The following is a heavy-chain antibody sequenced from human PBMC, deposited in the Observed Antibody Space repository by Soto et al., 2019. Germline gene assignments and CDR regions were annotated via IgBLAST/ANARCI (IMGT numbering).Heavy chain of an antibody. CDR1: GRSFSSDG. J-gene: IGHJ6*02. CDR3: ARGQYYSSGSAATSYFYFGIDV. Sequence: QLQLEQSGPEVKKPGSSVKVSCKASGRSFSSDGVSWVRQAPGQGLEWMGGIIPVFGNTKYEQRFQGRLTITADKSTSTVYMEMSSLSSEDTAVYFCARGQYYSSGSAATSYFYFGIDVWGQGTTVIVSS. V-gene: IGHV1-69*06. CDR2: IIPVFGNT. D-gene: IGHD3-10*01.